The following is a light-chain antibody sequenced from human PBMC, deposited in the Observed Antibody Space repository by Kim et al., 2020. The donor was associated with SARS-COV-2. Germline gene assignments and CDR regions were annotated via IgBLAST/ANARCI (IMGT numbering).Light chain of an antibody. CDR2: DVF. CDR3: TSYAGSNNFV. V-gene: IGLV2-8*01. J-gene: IGLJ1*01. CDR1: SSDVGGYEF. Sequence: GQSVTISCTGTSSDVGGYEFVSWYQQHPGKAPKLIIYDVFQRPSGVPDRFSASKSGNTASLTVSGLQAEDEADYYCTSYAGSNNFVFGSGTKVTVL.